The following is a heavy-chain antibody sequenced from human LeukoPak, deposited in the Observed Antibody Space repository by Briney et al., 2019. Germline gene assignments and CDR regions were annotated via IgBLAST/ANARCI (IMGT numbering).Heavy chain of an antibody. Sequence: GESLKISCKGSGSSFTNYWITWVRKMPGKGLEWMGRVDPSDSYTNYSPSFQGHVTISADKSITIAYLQWSSLKASDTAMYYCARTRGYSYGPPFDFWGQGTLVTVSS. CDR3: ARTRGYSYGPPFDF. J-gene: IGHJ4*02. V-gene: IGHV5-10-1*01. D-gene: IGHD5-18*01. CDR1: GSSFTNYW. CDR2: VDPSDSYT.